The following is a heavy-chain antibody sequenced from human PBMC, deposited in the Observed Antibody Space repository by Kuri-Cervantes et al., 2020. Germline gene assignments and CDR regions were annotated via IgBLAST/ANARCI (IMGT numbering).Heavy chain of an antibody. Sequence: GESLKISCAASGFTFDDYGMSRVRQAPGKGLEWVAVISYDGSNKYYADSVKGRFTISRDNSKNTLYLQMNSLRAEDTAVYYCARDQIYYYGMDVWGQGTTVTVSS. J-gene: IGHJ6*02. CDR2: ISYDGSNK. CDR1: GFTFDDYG. V-gene: IGHV3-30*03. CDR3: ARDQIYYYGMDV.